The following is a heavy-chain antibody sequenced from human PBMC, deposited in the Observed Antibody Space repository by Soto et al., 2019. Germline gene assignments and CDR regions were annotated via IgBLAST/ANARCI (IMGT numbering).Heavy chain of an antibody. CDR1: GYSFTSYW. Sequence: GESLKISWRGSGYSFTSYWLGWVRQMPGKGLEWMGIIYPGDSDTRYSPSFQGQVTISADKSISTAYLQWSSLKASDTAMYYCARSPGIQLWYGFHAFDIWGQGTMVTVSS. V-gene: IGHV5-51*01. J-gene: IGHJ3*02. CDR2: IYPGDSDT. D-gene: IGHD5-18*01. CDR3: ARSPGIQLWYGFHAFDI.